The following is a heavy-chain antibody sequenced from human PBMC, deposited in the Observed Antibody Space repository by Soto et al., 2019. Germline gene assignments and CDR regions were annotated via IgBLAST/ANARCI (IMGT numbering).Heavy chain of an antibody. CDR1: GGSISSGGYY. CDR3: ARGPVRGSSWFDY. D-gene: IGHD6-13*01. V-gene: IGHV4-31*01. J-gene: IGHJ4*02. CDR2: IYYSGST. Sequence: QVQLQESGPGLVKPSQTLSLTCTVSGGSISSGGYYWSWIRQHPGKGLEWIGYIYYSGSTYYNPSLMILVTISVDTSKNQFSLKLSSVTAADTAVYYCARGPVRGSSWFDYWGQGTLVTVSS.